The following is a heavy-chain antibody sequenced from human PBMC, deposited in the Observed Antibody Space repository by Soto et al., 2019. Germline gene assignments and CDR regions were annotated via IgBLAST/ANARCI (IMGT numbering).Heavy chain of an antibody. D-gene: IGHD2-15*01. Sequence: SLRLSCAASLFNFISYARNWVRQYPVKLLECFSDISASGSSTYYADSVKGRFTISRDNSKNTIYLQMNSLSAEDTAVYYCAKGGYCSASICYPGFEYWGQGTLVTVSS. CDR2: ISASGSST. V-gene: IGHV3-23*01. CDR1: LFNFISYA. CDR3: AKGGYCSASICYPGFEY. J-gene: IGHJ4*02.